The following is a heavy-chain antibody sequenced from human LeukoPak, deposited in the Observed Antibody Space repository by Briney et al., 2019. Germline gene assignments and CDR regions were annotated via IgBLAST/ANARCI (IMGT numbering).Heavy chain of an antibody. CDR3: AKSDGPGGYSYGYLPRDY. CDR1: GFTFSSYA. D-gene: IGHD5-18*01. J-gene: IGHJ4*02. V-gene: IGHV3-30-3*02. Sequence: PGRSLRLSCAASGFTFSSYAMHWVRQAPGKGLEWVAVISYDGSNKYYADSVKGRFTISRDNSKNTLYLQMNSLRAEDTAVYYCAKSDGPGGYSYGYLPRDYWGQGTLVTVSS. CDR2: ISYDGSNK.